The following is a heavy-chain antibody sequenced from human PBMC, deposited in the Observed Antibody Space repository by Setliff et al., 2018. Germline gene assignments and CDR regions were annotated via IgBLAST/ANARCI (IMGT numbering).Heavy chain of an antibody. V-gene: IGHV3-23*01. J-gene: IGHJ4*02. D-gene: IGHD3-3*01. CDR2: IIGVGGGT. Sequence: LRLSCAASGFTFSNYAMSWVRQAPGKGLEWVSTIIGVGGGTYFADSVKGRFTISRDNSKNTLYLQMNSLRAEDTAIYYCAKVLAIFGVVTDIGFYFDYWGQGSLVTVSS. CDR1: GFTFSNYA. CDR3: AKVLAIFGVVTDIGFYFDY.